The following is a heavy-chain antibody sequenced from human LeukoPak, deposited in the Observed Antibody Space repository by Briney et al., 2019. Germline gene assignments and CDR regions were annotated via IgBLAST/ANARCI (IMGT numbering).Heavy chain of an antibody. CDR3: ARYSGGWPYYFDF. CDR1: GSSISSYY. CDR2: IYYSGST. V-gene: IGHV4-59*08. D-gene: IGHD6-19*01. J-gene: IGHJ4*02. Sequence: PSETLSLTCTVSGSSISSYYWSWIRQPPGKGLEWIGYIYYSGSTNYNPSLKSRITIAVDRSKNQFSLQLSSVTAADTAVYFCARYSGGWPYYFDFWGQGTLVTVSS.